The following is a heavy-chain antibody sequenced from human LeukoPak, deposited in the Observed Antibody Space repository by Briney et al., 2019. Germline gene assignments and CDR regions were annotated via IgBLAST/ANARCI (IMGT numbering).Heavy chain of an antibody. J-gene: IGHJ4*02. CDR2: ISGSGDST. CDR1: GFTFSSYA. D-gene: IGHD3-10*01. V-gene: IGHV3-23*01. CDR3: AKRGSYYYDSGSYCDY. Sequence: GGSLRLSCAASGFTFSSYAMSWVRQAPEKGLEWVSTISGSGDSTYYSDSAKGRFTISRDNSKNTLYLQMNSLRAEDTAVYYCAKRGSYYYDSGSYCDYWGQGTLVTVSS.